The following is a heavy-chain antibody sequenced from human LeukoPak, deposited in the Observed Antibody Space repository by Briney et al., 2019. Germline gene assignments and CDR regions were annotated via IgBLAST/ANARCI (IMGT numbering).Heavy chain of an antibody. V-gene: IGHV3-23*01. J-gene: IGHJ6*02. D-gene: IGHD3-22*01. CDR2: ISGSGGRT. Sequence: GGSLRLSCAASGFTFSSYAMSWVRQAPGKGLEWVSGISGSGGRTYYADSAKGRFTISRYNSKNKLYLQMTSLRAEDTAVYYCAKSGGYYYDSSGYSSYYYYGMEVWGQRNTVTVSS. CDR1: GFTFSSYA. CDR3: AKSGGYYYDSSGYSSYYYYGMEV.